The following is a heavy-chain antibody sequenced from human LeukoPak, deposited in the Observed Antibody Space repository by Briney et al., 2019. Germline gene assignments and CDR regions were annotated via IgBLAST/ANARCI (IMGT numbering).Heavy chain of an antibody. J-gene: IGHJ4*02. CDR3: ARGEDYYGSGSFDY. V-gene: IGHV4-34*09. Sequence: SETLSLTCAVYGGSFSGYYWSWIRQPPGKGLEWIGYIYYSGSTYYNPSLKSRVTISVDTSKNQFSLKLSSVTAADTAVYYCARGEDYYGSGSFDYWGQGTLVTVFS. CDR2: IYYSGST. CDR1: GGSFSGYY. D-gene: IGHD3-10*01.